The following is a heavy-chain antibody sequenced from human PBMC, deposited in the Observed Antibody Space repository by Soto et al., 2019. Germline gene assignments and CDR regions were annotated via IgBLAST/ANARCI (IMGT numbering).Heavy chain of an antibody. J-gene: IGHJ4*02. Sequence: GGSLRLSCAASEFTFSTYAMSWVRQAPGKWLEWVSAISGSGDSTYYADSVKGRFTIFRDDSKNALYLQMNSLRAEDTAVYYCAKSAYYNYIWGAMGLDYWGQGXLVTVSS. D-gene: IGHD3-16*01. CDR2: ISGSGDST. CDR1: EFTFSTYA. CDR3: AKSAYYNYIWGAMGLDY. V-gene: IGHV3-23*01.